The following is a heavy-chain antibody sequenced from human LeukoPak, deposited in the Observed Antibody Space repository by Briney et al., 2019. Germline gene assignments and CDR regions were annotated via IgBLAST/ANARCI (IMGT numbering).Heavy chain of an antibody. CDR2: IYPGDSDT. V-gene: IGHV5-51*01. D-gene: IGHD4-17*01. CDR3: ARRSSPGDYGDYEDAFDI. Sequence: GESLKISCKGSGYSFTSYWIGWVRQMPGKGLEWMGIIYPGDSDTRYSPSFQGQVTISAVKSISTAYLQWSSLKASDTAMYYCARRSSPGDYGDYEDAFDIWGQGTMVTVSS. J-gene: IGHJ3*02. CDR1: GYSFTSYW.